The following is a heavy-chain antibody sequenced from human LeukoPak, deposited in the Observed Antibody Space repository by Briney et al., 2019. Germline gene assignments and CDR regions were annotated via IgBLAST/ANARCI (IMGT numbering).Heavy chain of an antibody. V-gene: IGHV4-39*01. CDR2: IYYSGST. Sequence: PSETLSLTCTVSGGSISSSSYYWGWIRQPPGKGLEWIGSIYYSGSTYYNPSLKSRVTISVDTSKNQFSLKLSSVTAADTAVYYCARRTGRHIVVVTAIPGFFDYWGQGTLVTVSS. CDR1: GGSISSSSYY. D-gene: IGHD2-21*02. J-gene: IGHJ4*02. CDR3: ARRTGRHIVVVTAIPGFFDY.